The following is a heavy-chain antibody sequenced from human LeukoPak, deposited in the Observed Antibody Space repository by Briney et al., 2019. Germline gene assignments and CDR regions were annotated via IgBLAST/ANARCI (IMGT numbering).Heavy chain of an antibody. CDR1: GGSFSGYY. CDR3: ARGRVVVVAASYYYGMDV. D-gene: IGHD2-15*01. Sequence: PSETLSLTCAVYGGSFSGYYWRWIRQPPGKGLEWIGEINHSGSTNYNPSLKSRVTISVDRSKNQCSLKLSSVTAADAAVYYCARGRVVVVAASYYYGMDVWGQGTTVTVSS. J-gene: IGHJ6*02. V-gene: IGHV4-34*01. CDR2: INHSGST.